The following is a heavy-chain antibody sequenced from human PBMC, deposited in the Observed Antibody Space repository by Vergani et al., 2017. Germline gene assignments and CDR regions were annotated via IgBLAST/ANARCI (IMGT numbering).Heavy chain of an antibody. CDR2: MYYSGNT. CDR3: ARDGNGDYGNWYYDL. D-gene: IGHD4-17*01. J-gene: IGHJ2*01. CDR1: GGSISSSSYY. Sequence: QLQLEESGPGLVKPSETLSLTCSVSGGSISSSSYYCGWLRQPPGKGLEWIGSMYYSGNTYYNPSLKSRVTISVDTSKNQFSLKLSSVTAADTAVYYCARDGNGDYGNWYYDLWGRGTLVTVSS. V-gene: IGHV4-39*07.